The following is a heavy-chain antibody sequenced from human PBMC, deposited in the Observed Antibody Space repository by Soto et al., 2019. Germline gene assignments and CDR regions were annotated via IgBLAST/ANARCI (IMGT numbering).Heavy chain of an antibody. CDR2: IIPIFGTA. J-gene: IGHJ6*02. V-gene: IGHV1-69*06. CDR1: GGTFSSYA. Sequence: QVQLVQSGAEVKKPGSSVRVSCKASGGTFSSYAISWVRQAPGQGLEWMGGIIPIFGTANYAQKCQGRVTITADKSTSTAYMELSSLRSEDTAVYYCARYCSGGSCYSEMAYYYYYGMDVWGQGTTVTVSS. D-gene: IGHD2-15*01. CDR3: ARYCSGGSCYSEMAYYYYYGMDV.